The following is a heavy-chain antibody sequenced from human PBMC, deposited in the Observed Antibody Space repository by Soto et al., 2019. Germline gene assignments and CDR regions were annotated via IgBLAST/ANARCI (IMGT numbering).Heavy chain of an antibody. CDR3: AQTLGLAVAGPGRFDL. CDR1: GGTFSKYA. CDR2: ITPFFGTA. Sequence: QVQLVQSGAEVKKPGSSVKVSCKASGGTFSKYAISWVRQAPGQGLEWMGGITPFFGTANYAQKFQGRVTVTAVESVSTAYMELSKLRSEDTAVYYCAQTLGLAVAGPGRFDLWGRGTLVTVSS. J-gene: IGHJ2*01. V-gene: IGHV1-69*12. D-gene: IGHD6-19*01.